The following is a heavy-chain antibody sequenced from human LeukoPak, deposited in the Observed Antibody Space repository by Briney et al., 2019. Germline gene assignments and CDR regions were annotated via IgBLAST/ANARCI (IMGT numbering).Heavy chain of an antibody. CDR3: ARDRIDSGSYFLDY. CDR1: GFIVSSIY. J-gene: IGHJ4*02. D-gene: IGHD1-26*01. CDR2: IYTGGST. Sequence: GGSLRLSCAASGFIVSSIYISWVRQAPGKGLEWVSVIYTGGSTYYTDSVEGRFTLSRDNSKNTLYLQMNSLRADDTGVYYCARDRIDSGSYFLDYWGQGTLVTVSS. V-gene: IGHV3-53*01.